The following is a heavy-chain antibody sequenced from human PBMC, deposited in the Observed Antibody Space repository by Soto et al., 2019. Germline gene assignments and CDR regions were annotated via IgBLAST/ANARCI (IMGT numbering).Heavy chain of an antibody. CDR1: GYTFTSYA. J-gene: IGHJ4*02. Sequence: QVQLVQSGAEEKKPGASVKVSCKASGYTFTSYAMHWVRQAPGQRLEWMGWINAGNGNTKYSQKFQGRVTITRDTSASTDYMELSSLRSEDTAVYYCAREDLAYCGGDCPKGYWGQGTLVTVSS. D-gene: IGHD2-21*02. V-gene: IGHV1-3*05. CDR3: AREDLAYCGGDCPKGY. CDR2: INAGNGNT.